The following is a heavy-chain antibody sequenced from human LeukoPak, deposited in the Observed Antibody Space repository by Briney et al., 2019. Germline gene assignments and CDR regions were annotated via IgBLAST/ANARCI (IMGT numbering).Heavy chain of an antibody. CDR1: GYTFTSYG. CDR3: ARASLRGEPYYYGSGSYSFWFDP. V-gene: IGHV1-18*01. Sequence: ASVKVSCKASGYTFTSYGISWVRQAPGQGLEWMGWISAYNGNTDYAQKLQGRVTMTTDTSTSTAYMALRSLRSDDTAVYYCARASLRGEPYYYGSGSYSFWFDPWGQGTLVTVSS. J-gene: IGHJ5*02. D-gene: IGHD3-10*01. CDR2: ISAYNGNT.